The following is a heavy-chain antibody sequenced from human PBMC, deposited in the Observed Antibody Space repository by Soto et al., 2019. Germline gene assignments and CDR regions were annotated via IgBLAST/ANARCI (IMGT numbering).Heavy chain of an antibody. D-gene: IGHD2-15*01. Sequence: QVQLVESGGGVVQPGRSLRLSCAASGFTFSSYGMHWVRQAPGKGLEWVAVISYDGSDKYYADSVKGRFTISRDNSNNTLHLQRDSLRAEDTAVYYWAKGVVVATTYCQHWGQGTLVTVSS. CDR1: GFTFSSYG. V-gene: IGHV3-30*18. CDR3: AKGVVVATTYCQH. CDR2: ISYDGSDK. J-gene: IGHJ1*01.